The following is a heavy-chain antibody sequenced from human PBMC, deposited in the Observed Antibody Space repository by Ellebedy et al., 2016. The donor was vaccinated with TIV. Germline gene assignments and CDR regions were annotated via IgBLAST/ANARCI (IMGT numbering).Heavy chain of an antibody. CDR1: GYTLTDNY. CDR2: INPKTGGT. Sequence: ASVKVSCKASGYTLTDNYLHWVRQAPGQGLEWMGWINPKTGGTNYAQKFQGRVTMTRDTSISTAYMELRTLTSDDTAVYYCAKYIWNSRHFDYWGQGTLVTVSS. CDR3: AKYIWNSRHFDY. V-gene: IGHV1-2*02. J-gene: IGHJ4*02. D-gene: IGHD1-1*01.